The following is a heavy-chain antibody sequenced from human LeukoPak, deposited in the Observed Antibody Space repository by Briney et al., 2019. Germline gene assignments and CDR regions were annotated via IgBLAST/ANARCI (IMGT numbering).Heavy chain of an antibody. J-gene: IGHJ5*02. CDR2: INHSGST. CDR3: AREGRNYYGSRDNWFDP. V-gene: IGHV4-34*01. CDR1: GGSFSGYY. Sequence: PSETLSLTYAVYGGSFSGYYWSWIRQPPGKGLEWIGEINHSGSTNYNPSLKSRVTISVDTSKNQFSLKLSSVTAADTAVYYCAREGRNYYGSRDNWFDPWGQGTLVTVSS. D-gene: IGHD3-10*01.